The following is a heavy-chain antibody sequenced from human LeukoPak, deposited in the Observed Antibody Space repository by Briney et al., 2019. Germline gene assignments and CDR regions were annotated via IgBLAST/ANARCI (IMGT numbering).Heavy chain of an antibody. Sequence: ASVKVSCKASGYTFINYYMHWVRQAPGQGLEWMGIINPSGGTTSYAQNFQGRVTMTTDTSTSTAYVELRSLRSDDTAVYYCARDWAATSDLDYWGQGTLVTVSS. J-gene: IGHJ4*02. CDR3: ARDWAATSDLDY. V-gene: IGHV1-46*01. CDR2: INPSGGTT. D-gene: IGHD3-16*01. CDR1: GYTFINYY.